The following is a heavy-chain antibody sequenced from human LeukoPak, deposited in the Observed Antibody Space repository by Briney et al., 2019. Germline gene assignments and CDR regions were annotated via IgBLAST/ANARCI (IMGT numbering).Heavy chain of an antibody. D-gene: IGHD1-26*01. CDR3: ARLKGSGSYTNFDF. J-gene: IGHJ4*02. Sequence: ASVKVSCKASGYTFTGYYMHWVRQAPGQGLEWMGWINSNSGDTNYAQKFQGRVTMTRDTSISTAYMELGRLRSDDTAVYYCARLKGSGSYTNFDFWGQGTLVTVSS. V-gene: IGHV1-2*02. CDR1: GYTFTGYY. CDR2: INSNSGDT.